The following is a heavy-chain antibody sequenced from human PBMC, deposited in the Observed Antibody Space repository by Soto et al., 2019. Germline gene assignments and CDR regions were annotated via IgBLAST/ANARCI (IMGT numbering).Heavy chain of an antibody. J-gene: IGHJ4*01. V-gene: IGHV3-53*01. Sequence: PGGSLRLSCAASGFTVSSNYMSWVRQAPGKGLEWVSTISGNGGGTWYADSVKGRFTISRDNSKNTVYLQMNSLKTEDTAVYYCTTDSYFTLKLVRFDYWGLGTLVTVSS. CDR2: ISGNGGGT. D-gene: IGHD3-22*01. CDR1: GFTVSSNY. CDR3: TTDSYFTLKLVRFDY.